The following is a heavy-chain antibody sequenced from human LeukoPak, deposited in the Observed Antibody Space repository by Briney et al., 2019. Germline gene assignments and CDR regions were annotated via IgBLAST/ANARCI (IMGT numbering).Heavy chain of an antibody. CDR2: IRYAGSNK. V-gene: IGHV3-30*02. CDR1: GFTFSSYG. D-gene: IGHD1-26*01. Sequence: GGSLRLSCAASGFTFSSYGMHWVRQAPGKGLEWVAFIRYAGSNKYYADSVKGRFTISRDNSKNTLYLQMNSLRAEDAAVYYCAKWEPQGAFDIWGQGTMVTVSS. J-gene: IGHJ3*02. CDR3: AKWEPQGAFDI.